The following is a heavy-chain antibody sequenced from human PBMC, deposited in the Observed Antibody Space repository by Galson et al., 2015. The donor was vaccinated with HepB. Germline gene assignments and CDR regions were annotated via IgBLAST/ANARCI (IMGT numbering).Heavy chain of an antibody. CDR1: GDSVSTHSAA. CDR3: AAQYRSSYALDI. J-gene: IGHJ3*02. Sequence: CAISGDSVSTHSAAWNWIRQSPSRGLEWLGRTYYRSKWYNDYAVSVKSRMTINSDTSKNQFSLQLNSVTPEDTAVYYCAAQYRSSYALDIWGQGTMVTVSS. CDR2: TYYRSKWYN. D-gene: IGHD6-6*01. V-gene: IGHV6-1*01.